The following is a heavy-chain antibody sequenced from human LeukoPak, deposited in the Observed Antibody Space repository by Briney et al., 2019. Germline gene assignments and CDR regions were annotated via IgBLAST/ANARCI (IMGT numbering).Heavy chain of an antibody. CDR3: ARGVRPVYYYYMDV. Sequence: SETPSLTCAVYGGSFSGYYWSWIRQPPGKGLEWIGEINHSGSTNYNPSLKSRVTISVDTSKNQFSLKLSSVTAADTAVYYCARGVRPVYYYYMDVWGKGTTVTVSS. J-gene: IGHJ6*03. CDR2: INHSGST. V-gene: IGHV4-34*01. CDR1: GGSFSGYY. D-gene: IGHD2-8*01.